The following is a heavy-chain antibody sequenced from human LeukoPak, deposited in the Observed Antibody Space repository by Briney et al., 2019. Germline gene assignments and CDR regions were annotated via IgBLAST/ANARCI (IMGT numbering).Heavy chain of an antibody. D-gene: IGHD2-8*02. CDR1: GFTFSSYA. Sequence: PGGSLRLSCAASGFTFSSYAMSWVRQAPGKGLEWVSAISGSGGSTYYADSVKGRFTISRDNSKNTLYLQMNSLRAEDTALYYCAKGGGVYLYYYGMDVWGQGTTVTVSS. J-gene: IGHJ6*02. CDR3: AKGGGVYLYYYGMDV. CDR2: ISGSGGST. V-gene: IGHV3-23*01.